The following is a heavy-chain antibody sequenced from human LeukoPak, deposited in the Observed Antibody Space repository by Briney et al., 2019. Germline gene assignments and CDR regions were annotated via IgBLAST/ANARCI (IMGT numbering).Heavy chain of an antibody. CDR2: ISVSSGST. D-gene: IGHD3-9*01. CDR1: GFTFSNYA. V-gene: IGHV3-23*01. CDR3: AKDDPSYDILPRFDP. J-gene: IGHJ5*02. Sequence: GGSLRLSCAASGFTFSNYAMSWVRQAPGKGLEWVSAISVSSGSTYYADSVKGRFTISRDNSKNTLYLQMNSLRAEATAVYYCAKDDPSYDILPRFDPWGQGTLVTVSS.